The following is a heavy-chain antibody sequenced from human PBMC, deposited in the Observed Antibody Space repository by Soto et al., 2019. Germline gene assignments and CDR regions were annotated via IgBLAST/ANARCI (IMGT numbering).Heavy chain of an antibody. CDR3: THSIRFSAVDF. D-gene: IGHD3-3*02. CDR1: GFSLSSSGVS. V-gene: IGHV2-5*02. CDR2: IYWDDDQ. J-gene: IGHJ3*01. Sequence: QITLRESGLTLVRPTQTLTLTCTFAGFSLSSSGVSVGWIRQPPGKALEGLAHIYWDDDQRYSPSLKNRLTITKDNSNIQVVLTRTNRDPVDTATFDRTHSIRFSAVDFWGQGTMVVVSS.